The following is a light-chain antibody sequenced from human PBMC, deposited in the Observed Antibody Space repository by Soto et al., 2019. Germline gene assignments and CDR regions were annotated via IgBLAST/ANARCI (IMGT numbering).Light chain of an antibody. CDR3: SSYSNTSTLYV. V-gene: IGLV2-14*01. CDR2: DVN. Sequence: QSALTQPASVSGFPGQSITISCTETSKDVGGYNYVSWYQKHPGKAPKLKIYDVNKRPSGVSNRFSGSKSGNTASLTISGIQAEDEADYYCSSYSNTSTLYVFGTGTKVTVL. CDR1: SKDVGGYNY. J-gene: IGLJ1*01.